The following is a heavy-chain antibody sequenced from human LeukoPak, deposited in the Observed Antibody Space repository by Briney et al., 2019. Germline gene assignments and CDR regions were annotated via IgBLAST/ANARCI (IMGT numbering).Heavy chain of an antibody. V-gene: IGHV3-53*01. CDR3: AKDSRLRAPLLYYFDY. CDR2: IYSDNT. D-gene: IGHD4-17*01. J-gene: IGHJ4*02. CDR1: GFTVSSNS. Sequence: GGSLRLSCTVSGFTVSSNSMSWVRQAPGKGLEWVSFIYSDNTHYSDSVKGRFTISRDNSKNTLYLQMNSLRAEDTAVYYCAKDSRLRAPLLYYFDYWGQGTLVTVSS.